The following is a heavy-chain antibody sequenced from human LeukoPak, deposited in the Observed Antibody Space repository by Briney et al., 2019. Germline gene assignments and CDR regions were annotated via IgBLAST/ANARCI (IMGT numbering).Heavy chain of an antibody. V-gene: IGHV3-53*01. CDR2: ISNAGST. D-gene: IGHD3-22*01. CDR1: GFTVSSTY. Sequence: PGGSLRLSFAASGFTVSSTYMSWVRQAPGKGLEWVSIISNAGSTYYADSVKGRFTISRDSSKNTVFLQINSLRAEDTAVYYCARDRPGGYYGFDYWGQGTLVTVSS. CDR3: ARDRPGGYYGFDY. J-gene: IGHJ4*02.